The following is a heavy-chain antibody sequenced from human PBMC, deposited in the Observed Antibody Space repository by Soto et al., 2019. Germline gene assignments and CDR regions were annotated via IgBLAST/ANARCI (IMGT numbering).Heavy chain of an antibody. CDR2: INPSGGST. Sequence: ASVKVSCKASGYTFTSYYMHWVRQAPGQGLEWMGIINPSGGSTSYAQKFQGRVTMTRDTSASTVYMELSSLRPEDTAVYYCARDEVGATYFDYWGQGTLVTVSS. D-gene: IGHD1-26*01. J-gene: IGHJ4*02. CDR3: ARDEVGATYFDY. CDR1: GYTFTSYY. V-gene: IGHV1-46*01.